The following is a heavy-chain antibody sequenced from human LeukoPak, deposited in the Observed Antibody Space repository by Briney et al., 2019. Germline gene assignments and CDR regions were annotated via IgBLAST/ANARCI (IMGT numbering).Heavy chain of an antibody. CDR1: GYSFTSYY. D-gene: IGHD3-10*01. V-gene: IGHV1-18*01. CDR2: ISGYNFKT. Sequence: GASVKVSCVASGYSFTSYYITWVRQAPGQGLEWMGWISGYNFKTSYAQKLQGRVTMTTDTSTSTAYMELRSLRSDDTAVYYCARDLLWFGELLVSLDYWGQGTLVTVSS. CDR3: ARDLLWFGELLVSLDY. J-gene: IGHJ4*02.